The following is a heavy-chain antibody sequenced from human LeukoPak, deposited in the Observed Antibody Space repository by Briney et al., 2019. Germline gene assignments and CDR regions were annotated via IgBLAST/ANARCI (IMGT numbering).Heavy chain of an antibody. CDR1: GGSINSYY. D-gene: IGHD3-10*01. Sequence: PSETLSLTCTVSGGSINSYYWSWIRQPPGKGLEWIGYIYYSGSTNYNPSLKSRVTISVDTSKNQFSLKLSSVTAADTAVYYCARGIRGVIPTDYWGQGTLVTVSS. J-gene: IGHJ4*02. CDR2: IYYSGST. V-gene: IGHV4-59*01. CDR3: ARGIRGVIPTDY.